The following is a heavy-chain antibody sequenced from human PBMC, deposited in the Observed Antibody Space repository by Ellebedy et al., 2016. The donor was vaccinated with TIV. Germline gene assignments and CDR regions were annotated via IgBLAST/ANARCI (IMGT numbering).Heavy chain of an antibody. CDR3: ARGLAAAGHGDAEYFLH. Sequence: GESLKISCAASGFTFSSYGFHWVRQAPGKGLERVAFISSDGNNKYYADSVKGRFTVSRDNSENTLYLQMNSLRPEDTAVYYCARGLAAAGHGDAEYFLHWGQGTLVTVSS. V-gene: IGHV3-30*03. D-gene: IGHD6-13*01. CDR1: GFTFSSYG. J-gene: IGHJ1*01. CDR2: ISSDGNNK.